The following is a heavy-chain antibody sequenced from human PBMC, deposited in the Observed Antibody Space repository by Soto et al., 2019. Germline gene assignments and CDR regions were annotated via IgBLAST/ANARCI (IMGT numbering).Heavy chain of an antibody. CDR1: GFTFSSYA. CDR3: APMGV. J-gene: IGHJ6*02. V-gene: IGHV3-23*01. CDR2: IRGSDNNT. Sequence: EVQLLESGGGLVQPGGSLRLSCAASGFTFSSYAMSWVRQAPGKGLEWVSVIRGSDNNTYYAASVKGRFPISRDNSKHTLYLQMSRLRADDTAVYYCAPMGVWGQGTTVTVSS.